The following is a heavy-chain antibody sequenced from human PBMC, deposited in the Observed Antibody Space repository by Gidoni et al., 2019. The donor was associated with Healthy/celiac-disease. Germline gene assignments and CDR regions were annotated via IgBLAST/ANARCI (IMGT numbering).Heavy chain of an antibody. CDR2: SSWNSGSI. V-gene: IGHV3-9*01. Sequence: EVQLVESGGGLVQPGRSLRLSCAASGFTFVCYAIPWVRQAPGKGLEWVSGSSWNSGSIGYADSVKSRFTNSRDNAKNSLYLQMNSLRAEDTALYYCAKDSSGAYDDILTGYPCFDYWGQGTLVTVSS. CDR3: AKDSSGAYDDILTGYPCFDY. J-gene: IGHJ4*02. CDR1: GFTFVCYA. D-gene: IGHD3-9*01.